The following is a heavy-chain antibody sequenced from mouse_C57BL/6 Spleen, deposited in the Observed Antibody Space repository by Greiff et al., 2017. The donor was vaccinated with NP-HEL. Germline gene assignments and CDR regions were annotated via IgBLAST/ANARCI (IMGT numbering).Heavy chain of an antibody. CDR3: ARRGNYYGSSYGYFDV. D-gene: IGHD1-1*01. CDR2: ISYDGSN. V-gene: IGHV3-6*01. CDR1: GYSITSGYY. Sequence: VQLQQSGPGLVKPSQSLSLTCSVTGYSITSGYYWNWIRQFPGNKLEWMGYISYDGSNNYNPSLKNRISITRDTSKNQFFLKLNSVTTEDTATYYCARRGNYYGSSYGYFDVWGTGTTVTVSS. J-gene: IGHJ1*03.